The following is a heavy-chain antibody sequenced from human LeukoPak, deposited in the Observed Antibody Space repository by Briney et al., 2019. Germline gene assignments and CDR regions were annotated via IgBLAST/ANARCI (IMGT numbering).Heavy chain of an antibody. CDR2: IYFSGLT. CDR3: ARGGSANNRVNV. CDR1: GDPITNSRFY. Sequence: SETLSLTCSVSGDPITNSRFYWGWVRQSPGRGLEWIGVIYFSGLTYYNPSLKSPVTLSVDTSRNQFSLKLSSVTAADTAVYYCARGGSANNRVNVWGKGTTVTVSS. D-gene: IGHD1/OR15-1a*01. V-gene: IGHV4-39*01. J-gene: IGHJ6*04.